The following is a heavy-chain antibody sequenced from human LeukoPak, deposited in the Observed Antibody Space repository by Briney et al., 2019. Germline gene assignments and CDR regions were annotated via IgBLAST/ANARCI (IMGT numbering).Heavy chain of an antibody. CDR1: GFTFRNYV. J-gene: IGHJ4*02. V-gene: IGHV3-30-3*01. Sequence: GGSLGLSCAASGFTFRNYVIHWVRQAPGKGLEWVAVTSSDLNVKLYADSVKGRFTISRDNSRSTLYLQMNSLRPEDTAVYYCASLRGGWYYFDYWGQGTLVTVSS. CDR2: TSSDLNVK. CDR3: ASLRGGWYYFDY. D-gene: IGHD6-19*01.